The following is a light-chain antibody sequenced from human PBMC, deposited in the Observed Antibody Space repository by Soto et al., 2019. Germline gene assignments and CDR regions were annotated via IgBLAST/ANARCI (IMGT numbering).Light chain of an antibody. V-gene: IGKV1-5*03. CDR2: KAS. CDR3: QHYNRYSEA. CDR1: QNINSW. Sequence: DSHVTQARSTPSATVGDTVTITSRASQNINSWLAWYQQKPGKAPKLLIYKASYLQSWVPSTFSGSGSGTEFTLTISSLPPDHFATYYCQHYNRYSEAFGQGTKVDI. J-gene: IGKJ1*01.